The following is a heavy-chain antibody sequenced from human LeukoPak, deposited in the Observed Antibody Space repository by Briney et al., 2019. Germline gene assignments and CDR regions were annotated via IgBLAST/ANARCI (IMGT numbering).Heavy chain of an antibody. CDR1: GGSISSYY. V-gene: IGHV4-4*07. Sequence: SETLSLTCTVSGGSISSYYWSWIRQPAGKGLEWIGRIYTSGSTNYNPSLKSRVTMSVDTSKNQFSLKLSSVTAADTAVYYCARDYYDSSGYPLTPDYWGQGTLVTVSS. D-gene: IGHD3-22*01. CDR2: IYTSGST. CDR3: ARDYYDSSGYPLTPDY. J-gene: IGHJ4*02.